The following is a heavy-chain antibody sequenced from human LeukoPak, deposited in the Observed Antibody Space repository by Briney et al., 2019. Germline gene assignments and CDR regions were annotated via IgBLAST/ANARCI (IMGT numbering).Heavy chain of an antibody. CDR1: GGTSSSYA. V-gene: IGHV1-69*13. D-gene: IGHD3-3*01. CDR2: IIPIFGTA. J-gene: IGHJ4*02. CDR3: ARDRIGERYFDY. Sequence: RASVKVSCKASGGTSSSYAISWVRQAPGQGLEWMGGIIPIFGTANYAQKFQGRVTITADESTSTAYMELSSLRSEDTAVYYCARDRIGERYFDYWGQGTLVTVSS.